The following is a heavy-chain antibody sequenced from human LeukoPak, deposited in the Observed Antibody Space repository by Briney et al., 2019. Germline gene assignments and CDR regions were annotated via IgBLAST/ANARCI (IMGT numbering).Heavy chain of an antibody. CDR1: GFTFSSYA. J-gene: IGHJ3*02. CDR3: ARDPGDVAAAHDAFDI. V-gene: IGHV3-30*04. Sequence: GRSLRLSCAASGFTFSSYAMHWVRQAPGKGLEWVAVISYDGSNKYYADSVKGRFTISRDNSKNTLYLQMNSLRAEDTAVYYCARDPGDVAAAHDAFDIWGQGTMVTVSS. D-gene: IGHD2-15*01. CDR2: ISYDGSNK.